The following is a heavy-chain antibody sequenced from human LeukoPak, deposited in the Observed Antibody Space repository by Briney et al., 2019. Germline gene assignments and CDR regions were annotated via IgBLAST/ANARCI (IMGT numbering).Heavy chain of an antibody. J-gene: IGHJ4*02. CDR2: IYYSGST. Sequence: SETLSLTCTVSGGSISSGGYYWSWIRQHPGKGLEWIGYIYYSGSTYYNPSLKSRVTISVDTSKNQFSQKLSSVTAADTAVYYCARSRDWVTFFDYWGQGTLVTVSS. V-gene: IGHV4-31*03. CDR3: ARSRDWVTFFDY. D-gene: IGHD3/OR15-3a*01. CDR1: GGSISSGGYY.